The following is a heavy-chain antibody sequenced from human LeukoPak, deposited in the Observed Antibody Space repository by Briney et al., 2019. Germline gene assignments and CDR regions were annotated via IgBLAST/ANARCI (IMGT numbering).Heavy chain of an antibody. V-gene: IGHV3-23*01. D-gene: IGHD3-3*01. Sequence: PGGSLRLSCTASGFTFSSYAMNWVRQAPGKGLEWVSAISGSGGSTYYADSVKGRFTISRDNSKNTLYLQMNSLRAEDTAVYYCARKNYDFLSGGPKHFDYWGQGTLVTVSS. CDR1: GFTFSSYA. J-gene: IGHJ4*02. CDR3: ARKNYDFLSGGPKHFDY. CDR2: ISGSGGST.